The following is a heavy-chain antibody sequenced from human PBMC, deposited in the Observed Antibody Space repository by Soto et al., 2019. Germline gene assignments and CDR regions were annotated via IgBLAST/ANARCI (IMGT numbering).Heavy chain of an antibody. D-gene: IGHD6-13*01. Sequence: SETLSLTCTVSGGSISSSSYYWGWIRQPPGKGLEWIGSIYYSGSTYYNPSLKSRVTISVDTSKNQFSLKLSSVTAADTAVYYCARLAAAGRKTLDYWGQGTLVTVSS. CDR2: IYYSGST. CDR3: ARLAAAGRKTLDY. V-gene: IGHV4-39*01. CDR1: GGSISSSSYY. J-gene: IGHJ4*02.